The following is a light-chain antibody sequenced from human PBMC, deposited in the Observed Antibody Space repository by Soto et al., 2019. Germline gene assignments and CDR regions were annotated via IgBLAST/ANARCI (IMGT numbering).Light chain of an antibody. V-gene: IGKV3-15*01. CDR1: QDISSK. CDR2: GAS. Sequence: MTQSPSSLSASVGDRVTITCRASQDISSKLAWYQQKPGQAPRLLIYGASTRATGIPARFSGSGSGTEFALTISSLQSEDFAVYYCQQYNNWPPITFGQGTRLEI. CDR3: QQYNNWPPIT. J-gene: IGKJ5*01.